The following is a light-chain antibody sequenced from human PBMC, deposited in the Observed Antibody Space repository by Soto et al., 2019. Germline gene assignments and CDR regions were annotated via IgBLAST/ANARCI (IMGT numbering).Light chain of an antibody. Sequence: ERVMTQFPATLSVSPGAKATLSCRASQTVSNNLAWYQQKPGQAPRLLIYFASTRATGVPARFSGSGSGTDFTLTISNLQSEDSAVYYCQQYNEWPLTFGGGTKLETK. J-gene: IGKJ4*01. CDR3: QQYNEWPLT. CDR2: FAS. V-gene: IGKV3-15*01. CDR1: QTVSNN.